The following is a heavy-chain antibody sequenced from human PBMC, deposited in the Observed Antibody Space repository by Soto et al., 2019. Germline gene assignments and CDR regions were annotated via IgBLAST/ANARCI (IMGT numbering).Heavy chain of an antibody. Sequence: GESLKISCKGSGYSFTSYWIGWARQMPGKGLEWMGIIYPGDSDTRYSPSFQGQVTISADKSISTAYLQWSSLKASDTAMYYCARTAAAGKYYYVMDVCGQGTTVTVSS. CDR2: IYPGDSDT. CDR3: ARTAAAGKYYYVMDV. V-gene: IGHV5-51*01. D-gene: IGHD6-13*01. J-gene: IGHJ6*02. CDR1: GYSFTSYW.